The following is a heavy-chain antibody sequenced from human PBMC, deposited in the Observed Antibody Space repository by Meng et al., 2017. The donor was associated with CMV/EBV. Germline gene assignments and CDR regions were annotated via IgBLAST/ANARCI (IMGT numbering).Heavy chain of an antibody. CDR1: GFTFSSYA. J-gene: IGHJ6*02. Sequence: GESLKISCAASGFTFSSYAMHWVRQAPGKGLEWVAVISYDGSNKYYADSVKGRFTISRDNSKNTLYLQMNSLRAEDTAVYYCARDLSGQLVPATLNYYYYYGMDVWGQGTTVTVSS. CDR2: ISYDGSNK. CDR3: ARDLSGQLVPATLNYYYYYGMDV. V-gene: IGHV3-30-3*01. D-gene: IGHD6-6*01.